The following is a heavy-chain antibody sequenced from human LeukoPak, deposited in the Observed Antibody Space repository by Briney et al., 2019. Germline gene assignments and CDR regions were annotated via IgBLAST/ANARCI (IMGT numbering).Heavy chain of an antibody. D-gene: IGHD3-10*01. CDR3: AKGLSSVPRYYFDY. Sequence: GGSLRLSCAASGFTFRSYAMSWVRQAPGKGLEWVSAISGSGGSTNYADSVKGRFTISRDNSKNTLYLQMNGLRAEDTAVYYCAKGLSSVPRYYFDYWGQGTLVTVSS. J-gene: IGHJ4*02. CDR1: GFTFRSYA. V-gene: IGHV3-23*01. CDR2: ISGSGGST.